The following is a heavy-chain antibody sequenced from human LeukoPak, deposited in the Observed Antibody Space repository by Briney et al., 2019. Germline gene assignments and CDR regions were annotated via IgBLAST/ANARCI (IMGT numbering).Heavy chain of an antibody. CDR2: INSGGSSV. CDR1: GFTFSTYA. Sequence: GGSLRLSCAASGFTFSTYAMNWVRQAPGKGLEWVSYINSGGSSVYYADSVKGRFTTSRDKAKNSLNLQMDSLRGEDTAVYYCARDPPRGRVGHAFVIWGQGRIHTVCS. J-gene: IGHJ3*02. D-gene: IGHD3-10*01. V-gene: IGHV3-48*03. CDR3: ARDPPRGRVGHAFVI.